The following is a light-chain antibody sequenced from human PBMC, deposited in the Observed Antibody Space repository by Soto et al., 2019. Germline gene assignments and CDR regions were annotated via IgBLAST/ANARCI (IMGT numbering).Light chain of an antibody. CDR2: DAS. CDR3: QQCTNWLT. CDR1: QSVSSC. Sequence: EIVLTQSPATLSLSPGERATLSCRASQSVSSCLAWYHQKPGQAPRLLIYDASNRATGIPARFSGSGSGTDFTLTISSLEPEDFAVYCCQQCTNWLTFGGGTKVDIK. J-gene: IGKJ4*01. V-gene: IGKV3-11*01.